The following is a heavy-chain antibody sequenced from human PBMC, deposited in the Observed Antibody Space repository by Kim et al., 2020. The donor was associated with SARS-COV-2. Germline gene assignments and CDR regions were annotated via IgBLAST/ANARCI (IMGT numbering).Heavy chain of an antibody. D-gene: IGHD3-22*01. J-gene: IGHJ4*02. Sequence: EDSVKGRFTIPREKAKNSLYLQMNSLRAEDTAVYYCARDADYYDSSGHDYWGQGTLVTVSS. V-gene: IGHV3-7*01. CDR3: ARDADYYDSSGHDY.